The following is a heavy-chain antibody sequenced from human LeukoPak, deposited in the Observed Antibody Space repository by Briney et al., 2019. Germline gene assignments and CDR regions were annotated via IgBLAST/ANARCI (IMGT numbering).Heavy chain of an antibody. J-gene: IGHJ6*02. D-gene: IGHD6-13*01. Sequence: GGSLRLSYAASGFTFSSHAMSWVRQAPGKGLEWVPAISGSGGGTYYADSVKGRFTVSRDNSKNTLYLQMNSLRAEDTAVYYCAKAAGYGAYYYYGMDVWGQGTTVTVSS. CDR2: ISGSGGGT. V-gene: IGHV3-23*01. CDR3: AKAAGYGAYYYYGMDV. CDR1: GFTFSSHA.